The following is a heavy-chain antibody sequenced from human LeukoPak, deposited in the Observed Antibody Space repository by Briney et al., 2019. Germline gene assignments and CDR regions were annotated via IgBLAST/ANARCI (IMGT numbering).Heavy chain of an antibody. D-gene: IGHD6-19*01. CDR3: ARFAPGQWLFDY. Sequence: PSETLSLTCTVSGGSISSYYWSWIRQPPGKGLEWIGYIYYSGSTNYNPSLKSRVTISVDTSKNQFSLKLSSVTAADTAVYYCARFAPGQWLFDYWGQGTLVTVSS. V-gene: IGHV4-59*01. CDR2: IYYSGST. J-gene: IGHJ4*02. CDR1: GGSISSYY.